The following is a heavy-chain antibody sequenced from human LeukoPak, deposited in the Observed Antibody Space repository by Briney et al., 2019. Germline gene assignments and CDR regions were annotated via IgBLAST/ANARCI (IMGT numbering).Heavy chain of an antibody. CDR1: GGSISSGDYY. CDR2: IYYSGST. D-gene: IGHD2-2*01. V-gene: IGHV4-61*08. Sequence: SETLSLTCTVSGGSISSGDYYWSWIRQPPGKGLEWIGYIYYSGSTNYNPSLKSRVTISVDTSKNQFSLKLSSVTAADTAVYYYARAEGYCSSTSCSNWFDPWGQGTLVTVSS. CDR3: ARAEGYCSSTSCSNWFDP. J-gene: IGHJ5*02.